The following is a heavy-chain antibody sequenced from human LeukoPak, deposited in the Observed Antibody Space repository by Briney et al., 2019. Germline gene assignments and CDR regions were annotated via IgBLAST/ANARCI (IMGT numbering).Heavy chain of an antibody. V-gene: IGHV4-59*08. Sequence: SETLSLTCTVSGGSISSYYWSWIRQPPGKGLEWIGYIYYSGSTNYSPSLKSRVTISVDTSKKQFSLKLSSVTAADTAVYYCARHYFSTLTTLLRGVKKQKSRFDPWGQGTLVTVSS. CDR2: IYYSGST. D-gene: IGHD4-17*01. J-gene: IGHJ5*02. CDR3: ARHYFSTLTTLLRGVKKQKSRFDP. CDR1: GGSISSYY.